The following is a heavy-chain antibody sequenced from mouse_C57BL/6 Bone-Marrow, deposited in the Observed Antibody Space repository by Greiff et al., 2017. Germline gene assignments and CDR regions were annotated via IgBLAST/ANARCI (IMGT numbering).Heavy chain of an antibody. J-gene: IGHJ2*01. CDR1: GFNIKDDY. D-gene: IGHD1-1*01. Sequence: VQLKQSGAELVRPGASVKLSCTASGFNIKDDYMHWVKQRPEQGLEWIGWIDPENGDTEYASKFQGKATITADTSSNTAYLQLSSLTSEDTAVYYCTTDYGSSPDYWGKGTTRTVSS. V-gene: IGHV14-4*01. CDR3: TTDYGSSPDY. CDR2: IDPENGDT.